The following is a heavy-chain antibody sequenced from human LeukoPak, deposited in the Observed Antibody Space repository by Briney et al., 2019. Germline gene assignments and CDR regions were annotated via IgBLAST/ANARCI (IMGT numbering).Heavy chain of an antibody. J-gene: IGHJ4*02. CDR1: GYTFTNYA. V-gene: IGHV1-3*01. D-gene: IGHD6-13*01. CDR3: ARDPIGSRWPYYFDY. CDR2: INAGNGNT. Sequence: ASVKVSCKGSGYTFTNYAMHWVRQAPGQSLEWMGWINAGNGNTKYSQKFQTRVTITRDTSASTAYMELSSLRSEDTAVYYCARDPIGSRWPYYFDYWGQGTLVTVSS.